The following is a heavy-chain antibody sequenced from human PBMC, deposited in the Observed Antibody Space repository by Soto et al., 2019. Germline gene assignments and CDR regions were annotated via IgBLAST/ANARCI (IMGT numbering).Heavy chain of an antibody. CDR3: VGAAMWTGKGFEA. Sequence: QVQVVESGGGVVQPGRSLRLSCAASGFSFSSYTMHWVRQTPGRGLQWVAVTSYDGTNKYYADSVRGRFTISRDNSNSTLYLQMNNLRADDTAVYYCVGAAMWTGKGFEAWGQGTLLTVSS. D-gene: IGHD3-9*01. CDR1: GFSFSSYT. CDR2: TSYDGTNK. J-gene: IGHJ5*02. V-gene: IGHV3-30*04.